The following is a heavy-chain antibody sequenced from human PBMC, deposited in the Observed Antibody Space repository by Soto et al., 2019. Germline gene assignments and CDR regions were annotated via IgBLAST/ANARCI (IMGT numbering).Heavy chain of an antibody. CDR3: ARHLGGGWYYYSYGMDV. D-gene: IGHD6-19*01. Sequence: SETLSLTCTVSGGSISSSSYYWGWIRQPPGQGLEWIGSIYYRGSTYYNPSLKSRVTISVDTSKNQFSLKMSSVTAADTAVYYGARHLGGGWYYYSYGMDVWGQGTTVTVSS. J-gene: IGHJ6*02. V-gene: IGHV4-39*01. CDR2: IYYRGST. CDR1: GGSISSSSYY.